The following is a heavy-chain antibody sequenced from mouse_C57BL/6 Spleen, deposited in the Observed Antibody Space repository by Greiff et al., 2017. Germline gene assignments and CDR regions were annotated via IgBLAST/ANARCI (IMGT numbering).Heavy chain of an antibody. CDR2: IWSGGST. CDR1: GFSLTSYG. CDR3: ARNDYDYVPYDAMDY. V-gene: IGHV2-2*01. J-gene: IGHJ4*01. Sequence: QVQLQQSGPGLVQPSQSLSITCTVSGFSLTSYGVHWVRQSPGKGLEWLGVIWSGGSTDYNAAFISRLSISKDNSKSQVFFKMNSLQADDTAIYYCARNDYDYVPYDAMDYWGQGTSVTVSS. D-gene: IGHD2-4*01.